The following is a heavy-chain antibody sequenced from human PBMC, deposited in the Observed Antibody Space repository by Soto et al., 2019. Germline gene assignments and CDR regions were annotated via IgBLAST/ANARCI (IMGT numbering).Heavy chain of an antibody. CDR1: GFTFSNAW. Sequence: EVQLVESGGGLVKPGGSLRLSCAASGFTFSNAWMNWVRQAPGKGLEWVGRIKTKTDGGTSDYAAPVKGRFTISRDESKNTLYLQMNSLKTEDTAVYYCATDPRGGWDPYYYYGMDVWGQGTKVTVSS. CDR3: ATDPRGGWDPYYYYGMDV. V-gene: IGHV3-15*07. D-gene: IGHD6-19*01. J-gene: IGHJ6*02. CDR2: IKTKTDGGTS.